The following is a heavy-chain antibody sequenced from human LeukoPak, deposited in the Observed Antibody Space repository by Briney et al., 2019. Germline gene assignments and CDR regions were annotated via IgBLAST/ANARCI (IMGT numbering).Heavy chain of an antibody. V-gene: IGHV1-69*13. CDR1: GGTFISYA. J-gene: IGHJ6*02. CDR3: ASGTAAGTDYYGMDV. Sequence: GASVKVSCKASGGTFISYAISWVRQAPGQGLEWMGGIIPIFGTANYAQKFQGRVTITADESTSTAYMELSSLRSEDTAVYYCASGTAAGTDYYGMDVWGQGTTVTVSS. CDR2: IIPIFGTA. D-gene: IGHD6-13*01.